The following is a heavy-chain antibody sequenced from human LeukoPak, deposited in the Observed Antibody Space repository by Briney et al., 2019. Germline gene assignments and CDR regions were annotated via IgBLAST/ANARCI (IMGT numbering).Heavy chain of an antibody. CDR3: VQGWRDN. D-gene: IGHD2-15*01. CDR2: INQDSSEK. J-gene: IGHJ4*02. V-gene: IGHV3-7*01. CDR1: GFTFSNYW. Sequence: GGSLRLSCAASGFTFSNYWMSWVRQAPGKGLEWVANINQDSSEKYYVDSVKGRFTISRDNAKNSLYLHLNTLRPEDTAVYYCVQGWRDNWGQGTLVTVSS.